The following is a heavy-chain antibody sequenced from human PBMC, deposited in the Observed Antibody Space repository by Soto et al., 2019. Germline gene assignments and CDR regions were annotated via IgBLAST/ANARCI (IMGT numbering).Heavy chain of an antibody. CDR1: GFTFSTYT. Sequence: GGSLRLSCVASGFTFSTYTMSWVRQAPGKGLEWVSVISGSAGSSGPSYADSVQGRFSISRDNARNTLYLQMNSLRGEDTAMDYCAKARCSTANCYVPEYWGQGTRVTVSS. D-gene: IGHD2-2*01. CDR2: ISGSAGSSGP. J-gene: IGHJ4*02. CDR3: AKARCSTANCYVPEY. V-gene: IGHV3-23*01.